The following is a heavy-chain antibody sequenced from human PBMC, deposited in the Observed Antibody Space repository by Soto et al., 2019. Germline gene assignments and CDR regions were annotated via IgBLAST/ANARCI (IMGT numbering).Heavy chain of an antibody. J-gene: IGHJ4*02. CDR1: GFTFSNYA. CDR2: ISYDGSNK. D-gene: IGHD6-19*01. CDR3: AIYSSGWYPLDY. Sequence: SLRLSCAASGFTFSNYAMSWVRQAPGKGLEWVAVISYDGSNKYYADSVKGRFTISRDNSKNTLYLQMNSLRAEDTAVYYCAIYSSGWYPLDYWGQGTLVTVSS. V-gene: IGHV3-30*03.